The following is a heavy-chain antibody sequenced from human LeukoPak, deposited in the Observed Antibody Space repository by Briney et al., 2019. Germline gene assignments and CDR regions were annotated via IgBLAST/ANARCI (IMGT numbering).Heavy chain of an antibody. J-gene: IGHJ3*02. V-gene: IGHV4-4*09. CDR2: IYTSGST. CDR1: GGSISSYY. Sequence: SETLSLTCTVSGGSISSYYWSWIRQPPGKGLEWIGYIYTSGSTNYNPSLKSRVTISVDTSKNQFSLKLSSVTAADTAVYYCARHSAYYDSSARGRGAFDIWGQGTMVTVSS. D-gene: IGHD3-22*01. CDR3: ARHSAYYDSSARGRGAFDI.